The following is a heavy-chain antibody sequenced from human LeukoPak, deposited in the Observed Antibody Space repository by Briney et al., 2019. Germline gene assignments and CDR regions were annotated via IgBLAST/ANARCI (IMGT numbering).Heavy chain of an antibody. Sequence: GASVKVSCKASGYTFTGYYMHWVRQAPGQGLEWMGWIKPNSGGTNYAQKFQGRVTMTRDTSISTAYMELSSLRSDDTAVYYCARDPEPYCTNGVCYSWFDPWGQGTLVTVSS. D-gene: IGHD2-8*01. CDR3: ARDPEPYCTNGVCYSWFDP. CDR1: GYTFTGYY. CDR2: IKPNSGGT. V-gene: IGHV1-2*02. J-gene: IGHJ5*02.